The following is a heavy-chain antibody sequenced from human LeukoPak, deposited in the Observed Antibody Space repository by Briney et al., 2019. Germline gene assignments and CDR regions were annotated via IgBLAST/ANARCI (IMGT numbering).Heavy chain of an antibody. D-gene: IGHD1-14*01. CDR1: GGSISSYY. J-gene: IGHJ6*03. CDR2: IYYSGST. Sequence: SETLSLTCTVSGGSISSYYWSWIRQPPGKGLEWIGYIYYSGSTNYNPSLKSRVTISVDTSKNQFSLKLSSVTAADTAVYYCARGRQNRNYYYYMDVWGKGTTVTVSS. V-gene: IGHV4-59*01. CDR3: ARGRQNRNYYYYMDV.